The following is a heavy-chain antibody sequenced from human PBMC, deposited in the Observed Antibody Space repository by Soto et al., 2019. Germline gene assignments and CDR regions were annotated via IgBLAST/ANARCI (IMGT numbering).Heavy chain of an antibody. Sequence: GASVKVSCKASGYTFTSYYMHWVRQAPGQGLEWMGIINPSGGSTSYAQKFQGRVTMTRDTSTSTVYMELSSLRSEDTAVYYCARTYSSSWPTYYYYYYGMDVWGQGTTVTVSS. D-gene: IGHD6-13*01. CDR3: ARTYSSSWPTYYYYYYGMDV. CDR2: INPSGGST. V-gene: IGHV1-46*01. J-gene: IGHJ6*02. CDR1: GYTFTSYY.